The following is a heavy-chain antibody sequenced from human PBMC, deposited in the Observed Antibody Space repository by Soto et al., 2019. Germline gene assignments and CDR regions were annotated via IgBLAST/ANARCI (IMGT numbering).Heavy chain of an antibody. Sequence: ASVKVSCKASGYTFTSYGISWVRQAPGQGLEWMGWISAYNGNTNYAQKLQGRVTMTTDTSTSTAYMELRSLRSDDTAVYYCARMDNLEQQLTWHHYYYCMDVRGQGTTVTVSS. V-gene: IGHV1-18*01. D-gene: IGHD6-13*01. CDR2: ISAYNGNT. CDR1: GYTFTSYG. J-gene: IGHJ6*02. CDR3: ARMDNLEQQLTWHHYYYCMDV.